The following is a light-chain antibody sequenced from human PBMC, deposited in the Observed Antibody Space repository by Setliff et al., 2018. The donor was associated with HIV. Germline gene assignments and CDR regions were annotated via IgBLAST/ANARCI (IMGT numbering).Light chain of an antibody. CDR3: ASYRPNDLGV. J-gene: IGLJ1*01. Sequence: QSVLIQPASVSGSPGQSVTVSCTGTSSDVGSYDFVSWYQQLPGKAPKLLIYDVSDRPSGVSHRFSGSKSGNTASLTISGLQSEEEADYYCASYRPNDLGVFGTGTKVTVL. V-gene: IGLV2-14*03. CDR2: DVS. CDR1: SSDVGSYDF.